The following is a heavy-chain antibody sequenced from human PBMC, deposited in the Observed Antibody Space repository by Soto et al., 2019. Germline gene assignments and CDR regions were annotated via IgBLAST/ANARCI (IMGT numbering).Heavy chain of an antibody. CDR2: IKQDGSEK. J-gene: IGHJ3*02. D-gene: IGHD3-3*01. CDR1: GLTFSSYW. Sequence: GGSLRLSCAASGLTFSSYWMSWVRQAPGKGLEWVANIKQDGSEKYYVDSVKGRFTISRDNAKNSLYLQMNSLRAEDTAVYYCARDYLPYDFWSGYYSLGPDAFDIWGQGTMVTVSS. V-gene: IGHV3-7*01. CDR3: ARDYLPYDFWSGYYSLGPDAFDI.